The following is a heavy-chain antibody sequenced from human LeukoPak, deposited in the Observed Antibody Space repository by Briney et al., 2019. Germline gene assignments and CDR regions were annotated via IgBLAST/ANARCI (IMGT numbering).Heavy chain of an antibody. J-gene: IGHJ6*04. CDR1: GFTFNTHS. CDR2: ILSSSSTI. Sequence: PGGSLRLSCAASGFTFNTHSMNWVRQAPGKGLEWVSYILSSSSTIYYADSVKGRFTISRDNAKNSLFLQMNSLRADDTAVYYRARAVGHGSGSPRMDVWGNGTTVTVSS. V-gene: IGHV3-48*01. D-gene: IGHD3-10*01. CDR3: ARAVGHGSGSPRMDV.